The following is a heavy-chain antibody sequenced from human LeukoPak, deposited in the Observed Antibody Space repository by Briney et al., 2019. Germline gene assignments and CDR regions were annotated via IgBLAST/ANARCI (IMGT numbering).Heavy chain of an antibody. CDR2: ISSSSSYI. D-gene: IGHD2/OR15-2a*01. J-gene: IGHJ3*02. Sequence: PGGSLRLSCATSGFIFSGSDIHWVRQAPGKGLEWVSSISSSSSYIYYADSVKGRFTISRDNAENSLYLQMNSLRAEDTAVYFCASEEVIIAARHAFDIWGQGTMVTVSS. CDR3: ASEEVIIAARHAFDI. V-gene: IGHV3-21*01. CDR1: GFIFSGSD.